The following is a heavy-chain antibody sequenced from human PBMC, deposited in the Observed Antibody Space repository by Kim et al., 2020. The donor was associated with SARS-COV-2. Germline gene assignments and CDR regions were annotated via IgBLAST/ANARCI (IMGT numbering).Heavy chain of an antibody. CDR1: GFTFTSSA. Sequence: SVKVSCKASGFTFTSSAVQWVRQARGQRLEWIGWIVVGSGNTNYAQKFQERVTITRDMSTSTAYMELSSLRSEDTAVYYCAADRGYSSSWYYYYGMDVWGQGTTVTVSS. CDR3: AADRGYSSSWYYYYGMDV. V-gene: IGHV1-58*01. J-gene: IGHJ6*02. CDR2: IVVGSGNT. D-gene: IGHD6-13*01.